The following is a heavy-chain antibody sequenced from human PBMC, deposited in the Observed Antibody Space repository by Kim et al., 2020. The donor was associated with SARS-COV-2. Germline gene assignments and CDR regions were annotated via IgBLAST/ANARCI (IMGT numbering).Heavy chain of an antibody. J-gene: IGHJ5*02. Sequence: SVKVSCKASGGTFSSYAISWVRQAPGQGLEWMGGIIPIFGTANYAQKFQGRVTITADKSTSTAYMELSSLRSEDTAVYYCARDRSYGSGSLGWFDPWGQGTLVTVSS. CDR3: ARDRSYGSGSLGWFDP. D-gene: IGHD3-10*01. CDR2: IIPIFGTA. V-gene: IGHV1-69*06. CDR1: GGTFSSYA.